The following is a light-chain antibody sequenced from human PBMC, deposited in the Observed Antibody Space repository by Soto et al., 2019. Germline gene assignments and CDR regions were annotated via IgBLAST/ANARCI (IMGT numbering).Light chain of an antibody. CDR3: QQSYSTPRT. CDR1: QDVSSN. V-gene: IGKV3-15*01. CDR2: GAS. Sequence: MVVTQSPSTLSVSPGERATLSCRASQDVSSNLAWYQQKPGQAPSLLIYGASTRATGTPARFSGSGSGTEFTLTISSLQSEDFATYYCQQSYSTPRTFGGGTKVDIK. J-gene: IGKJ4*01.